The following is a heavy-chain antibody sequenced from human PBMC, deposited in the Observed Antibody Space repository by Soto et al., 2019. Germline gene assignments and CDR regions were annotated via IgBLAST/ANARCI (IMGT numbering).Heavy chain of an antibody. CDR2: VSAYNGNR. J-gene: IGHJ6*03. CDR1: GYTFTSYG. CDR3: ARGGVSRPGNYFYYLDV. V-gene: IGHV1-18*01. D-gene: IGHD1-1*01. Sequence: ASVKVSCKASGYTFTSYGISWVRQAPGQGLEWMGWVSAYNGNRNYAQNLQGRVTMTTDTSTSTAYMELRSLRSDDTAVYYCARGGVSRPGNYFYYLDVWGKGTTVTVSS.